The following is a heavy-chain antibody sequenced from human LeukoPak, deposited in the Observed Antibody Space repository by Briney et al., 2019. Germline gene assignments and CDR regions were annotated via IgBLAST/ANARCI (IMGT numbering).Heavy chain of an antibody. CDR2: INPSGGST. D-gene: IGHD6-13*01. Sequence: ASVKVSCKASGYTFTSYYMHWVRQAPGQGLEWMGIINPSGGSTSYAQKFQGRVTITTDESTSTAYMELSSLRSEDTAVYYCARNIAAAILNAFDIWGQGTMVTVSS. V-gene: IGHV1-46*01. CDR3: ARNIAAAILNAFDI. CDR1: GYTFTSYY. J-gene: IGHJ3*02.